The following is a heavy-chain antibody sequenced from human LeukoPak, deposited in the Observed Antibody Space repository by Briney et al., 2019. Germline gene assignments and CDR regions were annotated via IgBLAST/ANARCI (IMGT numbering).Heavy chain of an antibody. CDR1: GFTFSSYS. Sequence: PGGPLRLSCAASGFTFSSYSMNWVRQAPGEGVEWVSYISSSSRTIYYADSVKGRFTLSRDNAKNSLYLHINSLTAEDTTVYYCMRGFPPPKAAAVSSDNDAFDIWGQKTKGTASS. D-gene: IGHD6-13*01. CDR2: ISSSSRTI. J-gene: IGHJ3*02. V-gene: IGHV3-48*01. CDR3: MRGFPPPKAAAVSSDNDAFDI.